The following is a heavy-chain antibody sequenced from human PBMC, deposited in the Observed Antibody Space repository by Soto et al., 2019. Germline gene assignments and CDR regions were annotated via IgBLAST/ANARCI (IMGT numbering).Heavy chain of an antibody. J-gene: IGHJ4*02. V-gene: IGHV3-74*01. CDR2: INEYGSFI. D-gene: IGHD3-16*01. Sequence: GSLRLSCAASGFTFSSYRMHWVRQVPGKGLVWVSRINEYGSFINYADSVKGRFTIFRDDSKNALYLEMNSLRAEVAAVYYCTRDIGGRGAYWGQGTLVTVSS. CDR1: GFTFSSYR. CDR3: TRDIGGRGAY.